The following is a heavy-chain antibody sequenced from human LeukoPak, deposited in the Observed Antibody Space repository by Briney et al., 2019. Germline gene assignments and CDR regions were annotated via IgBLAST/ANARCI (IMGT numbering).Heavy chain of an antibody. J-gene: IGHJ6*03. CDR2: FSSSGDTT. D-gene: IGHD2-15*01. V-gene: IGHV3-23*01. CDR1: GFSFRNYG. Sequence: GGSLRLSCAASGFSFRNYGMHWVRRAPGKGLEWVSTFSSSGDTTYYADSVKGRFTISRDNSKNTLYLQMNSLRAEDTAVYYCAKGGPYYYYYMDVWGKGTTVTVSS. CDR3: AKGGPYYYYYMDV.